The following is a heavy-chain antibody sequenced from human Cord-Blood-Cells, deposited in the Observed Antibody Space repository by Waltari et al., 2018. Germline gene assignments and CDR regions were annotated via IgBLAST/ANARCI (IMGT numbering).Heavy chain of an antibody. CDR3: ARGDYDFWGGYYDY. CDR1: GGSISSSSYY. CDR2: IYYSGGT. V-gene: IGHV4-39*01. J-gene: IGHJ4*02. D-gene: IGHD3-3*01. Sequence: QLQLQESGPGLVKPSETLSLTCTVSGGSISSSSYYWGWIRQPPGKGLEWIGSIYYSGGTYYNPSLKSRVTISVDTSKNQFSLKLSSVTAADTAVYYCARGDYDFWGGYYDYWGQGTLVTVSS.